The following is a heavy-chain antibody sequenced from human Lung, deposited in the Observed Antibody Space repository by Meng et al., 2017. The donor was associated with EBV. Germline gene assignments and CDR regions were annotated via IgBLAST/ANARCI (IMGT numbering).Heavy chain of an antibody. V-gene: IGHV4-4*07. CDR1: GDSISDYF. Sequence: QVQLKESGPGRVKSSETLSLTSTVTGDSISDYFRNWIRTPAGKGLEWIGRIYSSGITNYNPSLQSRVTMSVDTSKNQFSLKLYSVTAADTAVYYCARESFNSGWYSDYWGQGTMVTVSS. J-gene: IGHJ4*02. CDR3: ARESFNSGWYSDY. D-gene: IGHD6-19*01. CDR2: IYSSGIT.